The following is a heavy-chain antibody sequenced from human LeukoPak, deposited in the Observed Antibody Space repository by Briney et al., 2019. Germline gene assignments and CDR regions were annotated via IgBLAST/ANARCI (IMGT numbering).Heavy chain of an antibody. Sequence: GGSLRLSCAPSGFTFSTYPMSWVRQAPGKGLEWGSAFGGSGISTYYADSVKGRFTISRDNSKNTLHLQMHSLRAEDTAVYYCAKESTWTGTDTNYFDYWGQGTLVTVSS. D-gene: IGHD3/OR15-3a*01. V-gene: IGHV3-23*01. CDR2: FGGSGIST. CDR1: GFTFSTYP. J-gene: IGHJ4*02. CDR3: AKESTWTGTDTNYFDY.